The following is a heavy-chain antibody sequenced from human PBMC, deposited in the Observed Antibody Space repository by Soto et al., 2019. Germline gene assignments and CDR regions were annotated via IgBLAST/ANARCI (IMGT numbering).Heavy chain of an antibody. J-gene: IGHJ4*02. V-gene: IGHV4-59*08. Sequence: PSETLSLTCTVSGGSMSSHKWSWIRQPPGKGLEWIGYIHDSGDTSYNPSLKGRVTISADTSKKEFSLKLSSVTAADTAVYYCARSIAVDNFDYWGQGTLVTVSS. CDR2: IHDSGDT. CDR1: GGSMSSHK. D-gene: IGHD6-19*01. CDR3: ARSIAVDNFDY.